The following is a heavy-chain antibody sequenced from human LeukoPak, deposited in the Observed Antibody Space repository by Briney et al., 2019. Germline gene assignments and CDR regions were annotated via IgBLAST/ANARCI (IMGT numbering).Heavy chain of an antibody. V-gene: IGHV4-30-2*01. CDR1: GGSISSGGYS. CDR2: IYHSGST. CDR3: ARGPRGTIFGVVITQHHYYYGMDV. J-gene: IGHJ6*02. D-gene: IGHD3-3*01. Sequence: SETLSLTCAVSGGSISSGGYSWSWIRQPPGKGLEWIGYIYHSGSTNYNPSLKSRVTISVDTSKNQFSLKLSSVTAADTAVYYCARGPRGTIFGVVITQHHYYYGMDVWGQGTTVTVSS.